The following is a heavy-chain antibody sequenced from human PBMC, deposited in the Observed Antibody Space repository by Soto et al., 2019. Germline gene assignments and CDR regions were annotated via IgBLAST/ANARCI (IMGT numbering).Heavy chain of an antibody. CDR3: ARDVGATVEY. CDR2: IYTSGST. V-gene: IGHV4-4*07. J-gene: IGHJ4*02. D-gene: IGHD1-26*01. CDR1: VVSISSYY. Sequence: KASETLSLTCTVSVVSISSYYWSCIRHPAGKGLEWIGRIYTSGSTNYNPSLKSRVTMSVDTSKNQFSLKLSSVAAADTAVYYCARDVGATVEYWGQGTLVNVSS.